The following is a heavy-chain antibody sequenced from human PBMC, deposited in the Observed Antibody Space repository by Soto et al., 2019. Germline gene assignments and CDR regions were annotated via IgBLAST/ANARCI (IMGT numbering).Heavy chain of an antibody. Sequence: GASVKVSCKVSGYTLTELSMHWVRQAPGKGLEWMGGFDPEDGETIYAQKFQGRVTMTEDTSTDTAYMELSSLRSEDTAVYYCATSPYGSGSYYWFDPWGQGTLVTVSS. D-gene: IGHD3-10*01. CDR2: FDPEDGET. J-gene: IGHJ5*02. CDR1: GYTLTELS. V-gene: IGHV1-24*01. CDR3: ATSPYGSGSYYWFDP.